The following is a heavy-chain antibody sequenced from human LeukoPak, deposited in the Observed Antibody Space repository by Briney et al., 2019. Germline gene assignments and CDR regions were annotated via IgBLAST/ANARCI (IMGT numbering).Heavy chain of an antibody. Sequence: GGSLRLSCAASGFTFSSYAVTWVRQAPGKGLEWVSAISDDGDTKYTDSVKGRFTISRDNSKNTLYLQMNSLRAEDTAIYYCTKDWSADYWGQGTLVTVSS. CDR3: TKDWSADY. J-gene: IGHJ4*02. CDR1: GFTFSSYA. V-gene: IGHV3-23*01. CDR2: ISDDGDT.